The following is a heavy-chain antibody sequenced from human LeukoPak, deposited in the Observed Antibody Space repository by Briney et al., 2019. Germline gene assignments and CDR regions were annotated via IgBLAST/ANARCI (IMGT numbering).Heavy chain of an antibody. Sequence: SVKVSCKASGGTFSSDAISWVRQAPGQGLEWMGGIIPIFGTPNYAQKFQGRVTITADTSTKTAYMELSSLRSGDTAVYFCARGDTLYGSSAHAGYWGQGTLVTVSS. D-gene: IGHD6-13*01. V-gene: IGHV1-69*06. CDR1: GGTFSSDA. CDR3: ARGDTLYGSSAHAGY. J-gene: IGHJ4*02. CDR2: IIPIFGTP.